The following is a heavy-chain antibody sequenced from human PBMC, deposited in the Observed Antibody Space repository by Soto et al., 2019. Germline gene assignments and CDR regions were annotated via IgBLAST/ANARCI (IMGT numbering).Heavy chain of an antibody. CDR3: TRESLIPNFFYYFMDV. D-gene: IGHD3-22*01. V-gene: IGHV3-73*01. J-gene: IGHJ6*03. CDR1: GFTFRGSG. CDR2: IRRKANSDAT. Sequence: EVRLVESGGGLVQPGGSLKLSCAASGFTFRGSGIHWVRQVSGKGLEWVGRIRRKANSDATAYAASVEGRFTISRDDSKNTAYLQKNSLKTEDTAVYYCTRESLIPNFFYYFMDVWGRGTPVTVSS.